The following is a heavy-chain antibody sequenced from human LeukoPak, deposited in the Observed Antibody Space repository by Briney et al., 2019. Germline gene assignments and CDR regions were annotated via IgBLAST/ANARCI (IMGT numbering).Heavy chain of an antibody. CDR3: ARHSLSETTPFDY. Sequence: ASVKVSCKASGYTIISYYVHWVRQAPGQGLEWVGVINPSGGGTTYAQKFQGRLTMTRDTSTSTVYMDLSSLRSEDTAVYYCARHSLSETTPFDYWGQGNLVTVSS. CDR2: INPSGGGT. CDR1: GYTIISYY. V-gene: IGHV1-46*01. J-gene: IGHJ4*02. D-gene: IGHD1-1*01.